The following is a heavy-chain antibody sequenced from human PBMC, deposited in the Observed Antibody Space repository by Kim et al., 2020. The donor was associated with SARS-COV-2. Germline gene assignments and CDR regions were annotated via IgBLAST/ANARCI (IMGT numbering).Heavy chain of an antibody. CDR2: IIPIFGTA. V-gene: IGHV1-69*13. CDR3: AREAGDCSGGSCYYYYYGMDV. CDR1: GGTFSSYA. J-gene: IGHJ6*02. Sequence: SVKVSCKASGGTFSSYAISWVRQAPGQGLEWMGGIIPIFGTANYAQKFQGRVTITADESTSTAYMELSSLRSEDTAVYYCAREAGDCSGGSCYYYYYGMDVWGQGTTVTVSS. D-gene: IGHD2-15*01.